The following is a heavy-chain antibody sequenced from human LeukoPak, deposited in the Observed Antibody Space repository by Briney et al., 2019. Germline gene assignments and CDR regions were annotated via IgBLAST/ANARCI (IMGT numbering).Heavy chain of an antibody. Sequence: PGGSLRLSCAASGFTFSTYEMNWVRQAPGKGLEWVSYISSSGSTIYYADSVKGRFTISRDNAKNSLYLRMNSLRAEDTAVYYCAKVRVWGSLNGDDPFDIWGQGTVVTVSS. J-gene: IGHJ3*02. CDR3: AKVRVWGSLNGDDPFDI. V-gene: IGHV3-48*03. D-gene: IGHD3-16*01. CDR1: GFTFSTYE. CDR2: ISSSGSTI.